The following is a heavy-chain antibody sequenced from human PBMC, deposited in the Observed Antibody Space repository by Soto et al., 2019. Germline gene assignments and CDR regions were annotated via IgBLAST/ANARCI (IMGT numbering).Heavy chain of an antibody. CDR2: INYAGTT. CDR3: ARDSVWTNKKGAFDV. D-gene: IGHD3-16*01. J-gene: IGHJ3*01. CDR1: GGSFSSSSDY. Sequence: PSETLSLTCSVSGGSFSSSSDYWTWIRQSPGKGLEWIGGINYAGTTYYGPSLQSRVTLSVDTSMSQFSLKLSSVTAADTAVYYCARDSVWTNKKGAFDVWGQGVVVTVSS. V-gene: IGHV4-39*02.